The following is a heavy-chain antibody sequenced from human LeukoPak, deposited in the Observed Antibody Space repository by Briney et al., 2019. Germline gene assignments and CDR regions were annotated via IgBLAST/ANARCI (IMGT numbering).Heavy chain of an antibody. V-gene: IGHV3-21*01. CDR3: ARDYYDSSGYYFSPLRFGAFDI. Sequence: NAGGSLRLSCAASGFTFSSYSMNWVRQAPGKGLEWVSSISSSSSYIYYADSVKGRFTISRDNAKKSLYLQMNSLRAEDTAVYYCARDYYDSSGYYFSPLRFGAFDIWGQGTMVTVSS. CDR2: ISSSSSYI. J-gene: IGHJ3*02. D-gene: IGHD3-22*01. CDR1: GFTFSSYS.